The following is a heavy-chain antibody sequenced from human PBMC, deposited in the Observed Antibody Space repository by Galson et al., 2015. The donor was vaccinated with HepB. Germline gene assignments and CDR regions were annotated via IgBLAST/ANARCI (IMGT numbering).Heavy chain of an antibody. Sequence: SVKVSCKASGGSFSRNAISWVRQAPGQGLEWMGGILPIFGSTDYAQKFQGRVTITADESTSTAYMDLSSLRAEDTAVYYCARGGGTLFGGVIQYYFDYWDQGTLVTVSS. V-gene: IGHV1-69*13. D-gene: IGHD3-3*01. J-gene: IGHJ4*02. CDR2: ILPIFGST. CDR1: GGSFSRNA. CDR3: ARGGGTLFGGVIQYYFDY.